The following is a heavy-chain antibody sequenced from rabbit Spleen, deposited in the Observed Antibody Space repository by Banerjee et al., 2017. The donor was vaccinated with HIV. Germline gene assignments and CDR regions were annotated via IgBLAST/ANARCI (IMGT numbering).Heavy chain of an antibody. CDR3: ARDYVNAFDP. V-gene: IGHV1S40*01. D-gene: IGHD4-2*01. J-gene: IGHJ2*01. CDR2: IDTGSSGFT. CDR1: GVSFTSNYY. Sequence: QSLEESGGDLVKPGASLTLTCTASGVSFTSNYYMCWVRQAPGKGLEWIACIDTGSSGFTYFASWAKGRFTISKTSSTTVTLQVTSLTAADTATYFCARDYVNAFDPWGQGTLVPVS.